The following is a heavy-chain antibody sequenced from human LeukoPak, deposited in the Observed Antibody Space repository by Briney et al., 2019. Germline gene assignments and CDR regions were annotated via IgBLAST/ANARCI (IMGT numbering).Heavy chain of an antibody. CDR1: GFTVSSNY. V-gene: IGHV3-73*01. Sequence: GGSLRLSCAASGFTVSSNYMSWVRQASGKGLEWVGRIRSKANSYATAYAASVKGRFTISRDDSKNTAYLQMNSLKTEDTAVYYCTRQIGSRWDYWGQGTLVTVSS. D-gene: IGHD3-10*01. J-gene: IGHJ4*02. CDR2: IRSKANSYAT. CDR3: TRQIGSRWDY.